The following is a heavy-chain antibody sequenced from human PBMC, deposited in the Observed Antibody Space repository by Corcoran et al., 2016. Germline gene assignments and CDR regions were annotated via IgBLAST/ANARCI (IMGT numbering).Heavy chain of an antibody. CDR3: GGYCSSSSGYTGGGYYYGIDV. CDR1: GGTFSSYA. Sequence: QVQLVQSGAEVKKPGSSVKVSCKASGGTFSSYAISWVRQAPGQGLEWMGGIIPIFGTANYAQKFQGRVTITADKSTSKAYMALSSLRSEDTAVYYCGGYCSSSSGYTGGGYYYGIDVLGQGTTVTVS. J-gene: IGHJ6*02. D-gene: IGHD2-2*02. V-gene: IGHV1-69*06. CDR2: IIPIFGTA.